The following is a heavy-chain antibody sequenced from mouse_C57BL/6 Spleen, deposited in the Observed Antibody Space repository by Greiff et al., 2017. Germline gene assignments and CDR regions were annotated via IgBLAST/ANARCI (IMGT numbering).Heavy chain of an antibody. V-gene: IGHV5-6*01. D-gene: IGHD1-1*01. CDR1: GFTFSSYG. CDR2: ISSGGSYT. J-gene: IGHJ2*01. Sequence: DVHLVESGGDLVKPGGSLKLSCAASGFTFSSYGMSWVRQTPDKRLEWVATISSGGSYTYYPDSVKGRFTISRDNAKNTLYLQMRSLKSEDTAMYYCARLYYYGSSYYFDYWGQGTTLTVSS. CDR3: ARLYYYGSSYYFDY.